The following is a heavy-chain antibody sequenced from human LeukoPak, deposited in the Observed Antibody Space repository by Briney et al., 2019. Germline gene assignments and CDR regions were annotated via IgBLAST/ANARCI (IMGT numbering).Heavy chain of an antibody. CDR2: MYYSGSM. V-gene: IGHV4-30-4*07. D-gene: IGHD3-10*01. CDR3: VRAGTNWFPGAFDI. J-gene: IGHJ3*02. Sequence: SETLSLTCAVSGGSISSGGHSWSWIRHSPGKGLEWIGYMYYSGSMYYNPSLKSRVTISLDTSKNQFSLNLSSVTAADTAVYYCVRAGTNWFPGAFDIWGQGTMVTVSS. CDR1: GGSISSGGHS.